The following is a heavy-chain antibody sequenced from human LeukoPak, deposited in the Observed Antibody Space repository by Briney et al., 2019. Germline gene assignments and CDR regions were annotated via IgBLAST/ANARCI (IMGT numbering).Heavy chain of an antibody. CDR2: IYSGGTT. CDR1: GFTVNSNY. J-gene: IGHJ3*02. V-gene: IGHV3-53*01. CDR3: AREAMVRGVPDAFDI. Sequence: PGGSLRLSCAASGFTVNSNYMSWVRQAPGKGLEWVSAIYSGGTTYYADSVKGRFTISRDNSKNTVYVQMNNLRAEDTAVYYCAREAMVRGVPDAFDIWGQGTVVTVSS. D-gene: IGHD3-10*01.